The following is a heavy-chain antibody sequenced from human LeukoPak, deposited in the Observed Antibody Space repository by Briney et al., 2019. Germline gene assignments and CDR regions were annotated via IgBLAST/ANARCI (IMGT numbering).Heavy chain of an antibody. CDR2: IWYDGSNK. J-gene: IGHJ4*02. CDR1: GFTFSSYG. V-gene: IGHV3-33*06. Sequence: SGGSLRLSCAASGFTFSSYGMHWVRQAPGKGLEWVAVIWYDGSNKYYADSVKGRFTISRDNSKNTLYLQMNSLRAEDTAVYYCAKVLSDYDILTGYYAEDYWGQGTLVTVSS. CDR3: AKVLSDYDILTGYYAEDY. D-gene: IGHD3-9*01.